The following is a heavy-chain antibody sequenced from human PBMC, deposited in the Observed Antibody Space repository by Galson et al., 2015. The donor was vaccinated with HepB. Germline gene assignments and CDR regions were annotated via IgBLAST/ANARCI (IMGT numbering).Heavy chain of an antibody. CDR1: GFMFGDYA. CDR2: IRSKPYGGTT. V-gene: IGHV3-49*03. J-gene: IGHJ6*02. Sequence: SLRLSCAASGFMFGDYAMSWFRQAPGKGLEWVVFIRSKPYGGTTEYAASVKGRFTISRDDSKSIAYLQMNSLKTEDTAVYYCFRGVLMVYATFDYYYGMDVWGQGTTVTVS. CDR3: FRGVLMVYATFDYYYGMDV. D-gene: IGHD2-8*01.